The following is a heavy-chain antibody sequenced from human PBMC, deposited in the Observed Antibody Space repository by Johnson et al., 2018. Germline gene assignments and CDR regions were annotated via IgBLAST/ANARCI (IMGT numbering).Heavy chain of an antibody. V-gene: IGHV1-8*01. CDR2: MNPNSGNT. D-gene: IGHD3-22*01. J-gene: IGHJ1*01. CDR1: GYTFASYD. Sequence: QVQLQESGAEVKKPGASVKVSCKASGYTFASYDINWVRQATRQGLEWMGWMNPNSGNTGYAQQFQGRVTMTRNTSIGTAYMELSSLRSDDTAVYYCARGFRDSSGKEYFQHWGQGTVITVSS. CDR3: ARGFRDSSGKEYFQH.